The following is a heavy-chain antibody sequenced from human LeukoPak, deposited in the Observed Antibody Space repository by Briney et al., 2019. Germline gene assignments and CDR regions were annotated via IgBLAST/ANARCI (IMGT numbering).Heavy chain of an antibody. V-gene: IGHV3-33*01. CDR2: IWYDGSNK. J-gene: IGHJ6*04. Sequence: GRSLRLSCAASGFTFSSYGMHWVRQAPSKGLEWVAVIWYDGSNKYYADSVKGRFTISRDNSKNTLYLQMNSLRAEDTAVYYCASGITMVRGPTDYYGMDVWGKGTTVTVSS. CDR1: GFTFSSYG. CDR3: ASGITMVRGPTDYYGMDV. D-gene: IGHD3-10*01.